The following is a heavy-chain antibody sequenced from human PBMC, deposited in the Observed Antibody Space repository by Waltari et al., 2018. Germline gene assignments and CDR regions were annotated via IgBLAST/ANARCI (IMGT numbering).Heavy chain of an antibody. CDR2: IRYDGSNK. Sequence: VQLVESGGGLVKPGGSLRLSCAASGFTFSRYGMHWVRQAPGKGLEWVAFIRYDGSNKYYADSVKGRFTISRDNSKNTLYLQMNSLRAEDTAVYYCASAIRSSIDYWGQGTLVTVSS. V-gene: IGHV3-30*02. D-gene: IGHD1-26*01. CDR1: GFTFSRYG. CDR3: ASAIRSSIDY. J-gene: IGHJ4*02.